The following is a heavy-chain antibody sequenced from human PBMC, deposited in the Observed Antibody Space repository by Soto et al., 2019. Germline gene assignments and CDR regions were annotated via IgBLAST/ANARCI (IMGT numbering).Heavy chain of an antibody. J-gene: IGHJ6*02. V-gene: IGHV4-31*03. D-gene: IGHD2-21*01. CDR1: GDSISSGGYY. Sequence: TSETLSLTCTVSGDSISSGGYYWSWIRQHPGKGLEWIGYIYYSGSTYCNPSLKSRVIISVDTSKNQFSLKLSSVTAADTAVYYCAASCVACGGFNYYGMDVWGQGTTVTVSS. CDR2: IYYSGST. CDR3: AASCVACGGFNYYGMDV.